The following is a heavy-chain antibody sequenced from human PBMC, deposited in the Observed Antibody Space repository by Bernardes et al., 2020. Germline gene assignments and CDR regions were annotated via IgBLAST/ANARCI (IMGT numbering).Heavy chain of an antibody. V-gene: IGHV3-13*01. CDR1: GFTFSNYD. CDR2: IGVPGDT. Sequence: LRLSCSASGFTFSNYDMHWVRQAAGKGLEWVSTIGVPGDTYYPHSVKGRFTISRDNAKNSLFLQMSSLTAGDTAVYYCVIRTTSFDFWGQGTLVTVSS. D-gene: IGHD2-21*01. J-gene: IGHJ4*02. CDR3: VIRTTSFDF.